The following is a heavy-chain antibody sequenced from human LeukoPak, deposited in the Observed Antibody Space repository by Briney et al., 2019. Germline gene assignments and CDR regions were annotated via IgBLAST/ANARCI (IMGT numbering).Heavy chain of an antibody. V-gene: IGHV3-21*01. J-gene: IGHJ4*02. CDR3: VRDMRRAVALDY. CDR2: ISGSSSHI. D-gene: IGHD6-19*01. CDR1: GFTFSDYT. Sequence: TGGSLRLSCAASGFTFSDYTMNWVRQAPGKGLEWVSSISGSSSHIYYADSVKGRFTISRDNAETSLYLQTNSLRAEDTAVYYCVRDMRRAVALDYWGQGTLVTVSS.